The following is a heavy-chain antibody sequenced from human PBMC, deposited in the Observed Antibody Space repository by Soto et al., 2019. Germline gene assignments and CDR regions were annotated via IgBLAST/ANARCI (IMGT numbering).Heavy chain of an antibody. CDR1: GFTFSRFG. Sequence: LRLSCAASGFTFSRFGMHWVRQAPGKGLEWVAVISYDGSNRFYADSVKGRFTISRDNSKNTLYLQMNSLRAEDTAVYYCAKSLYYYYDSSGYYFDYWGQGTLVTVSS. CDR2: ISYDGSNR. J-gene: IGHJ4*02. CDR3: AKSLYYYYDSSGYYFDY. D-gene: IGHD3-22*01. V-gene: IGHV3-30*18.